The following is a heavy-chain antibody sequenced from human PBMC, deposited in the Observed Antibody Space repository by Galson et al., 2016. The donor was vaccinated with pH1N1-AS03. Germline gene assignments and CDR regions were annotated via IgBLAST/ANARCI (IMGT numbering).Heavy chain of an antibody. J-gene: IGHJ6*03. V-gene: IGHV3-7*03. Sequence: SLRLSCAASGFTFKSYWMSWVRQAPGKGLEWVANINQDENEKYRVDSVKGRFTISRDNAKNSLYLEMNSLRAEDTALYYCARESTGTEHSVVLTGRYGSYYMDVWGKGTTVTVSS. CDR2: INQDENEK. D-gene: IGHD2-21*02. CDR1: GFTFKSYW. CDR3: ARESTGTEHSVVLTGRYGSYYMDV.